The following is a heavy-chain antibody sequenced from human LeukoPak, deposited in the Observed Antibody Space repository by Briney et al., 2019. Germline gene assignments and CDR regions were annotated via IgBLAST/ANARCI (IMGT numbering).Heavy chain of an antibody. D-gene: IGHD2-15*01. Sequence: LETLSLTCAVYGGSFSGYYWSWIRQPPGKGLEWIGEINHSGSTNYNPSLKSRVTISVDTSKNQFSLKLSSVTAADTAVYYCARGRNPRTAGYCSGGSCYRIGMDVWGQGTTVTVSS. J-gene: IGHJ6*02. CDR3: ARGRNPRTAGYCSGGSCYRIGMDV. V-gene: IGHV4-34*01. CDR1: GGSFSGYY. CDR2: INHSGST.